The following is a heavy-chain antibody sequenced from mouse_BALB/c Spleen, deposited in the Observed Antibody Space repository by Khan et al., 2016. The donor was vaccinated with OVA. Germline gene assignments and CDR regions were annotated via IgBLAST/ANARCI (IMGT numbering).Heavy chain of an antibody. Sequence: QVTLKESGPGILQPSQTLSLTCSLSGFSLSTSGMGVGWIRQPSGKGLEWLAHIWWDDVKRYNPALKSRLTISKDTSSSQVFLKIASVDTADTATYYGARIVYHDGSTYAMDYWGQRTSVTVSS. D-gene: IGHD1-1*01. CDR2: IWWDDVK. CDR3: ARIVYHDGSTYAMDY. V-gene: IGHV8-8*01. J-gene: IGHJ4*01. CDR1: GFSLSTSGMG.